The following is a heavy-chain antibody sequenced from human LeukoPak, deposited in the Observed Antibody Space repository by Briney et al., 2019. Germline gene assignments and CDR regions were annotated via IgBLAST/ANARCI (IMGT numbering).Heavy chain of an antibody. CDR2: ITASGGKT. CDR1: GFTFSSYA. V-gene: IGHV3-23*01. J-gene: IGHJ4*02. Sequence: GXSLRLSCAASGFTFSSYAMGWVSQAPGKGMEWVSAITASGGKTYYGDSGKGRFTISRDNSKNTLYLQVNSLRAEDTAVYYCAKGNGYSYGRYYFDYWGQGTLVTVSS. CDR3: AKGNGYSYGRYYFDY. D-gene: IGHD5-18*01.